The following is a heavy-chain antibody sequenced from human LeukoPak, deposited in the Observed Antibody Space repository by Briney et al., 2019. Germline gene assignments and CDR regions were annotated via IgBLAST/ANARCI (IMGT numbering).Heavy chain of an antibody. V-gene: IGHV3-53*04. J-gene: IGHJ4*02. Sequence: GGSPSHSCIDLRFHLSSNHSTWARHSPGYGLAWVSVIYSGGSTYYADSVKGRFTISRNNSKNTLYLQMNSLIAEDTAVYYCAREAGYTNGGFDYWGQGTLVTVSS. CDR3: AREAGYTNGGFDY. CDR1: RFHLSSNH. D-gene: IGHD5-24*01. CDR2: IYSGGST.